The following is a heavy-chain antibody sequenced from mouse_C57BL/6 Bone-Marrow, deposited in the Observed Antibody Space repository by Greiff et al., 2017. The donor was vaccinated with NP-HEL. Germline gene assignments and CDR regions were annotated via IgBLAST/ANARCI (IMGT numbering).Heavy chain of an antibody. D-gene: IGHD2-1*01. CDR1: GFTFSDFY. CDR3: ARDAPLLWSMDY. Sequence: EVKLMESGGGLVQSGRSLRLSCATSGFTFSDFYMEWVRQAPGKGLEWIAASRNKANDYTTEYSASVQGRFIVSRDTSQSILYLQMKALRAEDTAIYYCARDAPLLWSMDYWGQGTSVTVSS. J-gene: IGHJ4*01. V-gene: IGHV7-1*01. CDR2: SRNKANDYTT.